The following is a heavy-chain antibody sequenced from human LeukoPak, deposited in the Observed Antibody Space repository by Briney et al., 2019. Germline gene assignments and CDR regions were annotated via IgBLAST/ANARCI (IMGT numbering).Heavy chain of an antibody. J-gene: IGHJ4*02. D-gene: IGHD3-22*01. V-gene: IGHV3-73*01. CDR3: TRHYYYDTSGYYYLDH. CDR2: IRSKANSYAT. CDR1: GFTFSGSA. Sequence: GGSLRLSCVASGFTFSGSAMHWVRQASGKGLEWVGRIRSKANSYATAYAASVKGRFTISRDDSKNTAYLQMNSLKTEDTAVYYCTRHYYYDTSGYYYLDHWGQGTLVTVSS.